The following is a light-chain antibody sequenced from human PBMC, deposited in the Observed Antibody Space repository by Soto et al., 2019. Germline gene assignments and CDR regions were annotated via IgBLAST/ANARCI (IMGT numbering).Light chain of an antibody. Sequence: EIVLTQSPVTLSLSPGDRATLSCRASQTVSTYLAWYQQKPGQAPRLLIYDASNRATGIPARFSGSGSGTDFTLTISSLEPEDFAXYYXXXRNNWPPDITFGQGTRLDIK. CDR2: DAS. V-gene: IGKV3-11*01. J-gene: IGKJ5*01. CDR1: QTVSTY. CDR3: XXRNNWPPDIT.